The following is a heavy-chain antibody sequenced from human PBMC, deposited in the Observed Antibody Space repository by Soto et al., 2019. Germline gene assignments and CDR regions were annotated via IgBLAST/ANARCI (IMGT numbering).Heavy chain of an antibody. J-gene: IGHJ4*02. CDR2: ISSSGTTT. Sequence: GGSLRLSCAASGFTFDDYAMHWVRQAPGKGLEWVSYISSSGTTTYYADSVKGRFAISRDNAKNSLYLQMNSLRVEDTAVYYCARRFDDWGQGTLVTVSS. V-gene: IGHV3-48*03. CDR1: GFTFDDYA. CDR3: ARRFDD.